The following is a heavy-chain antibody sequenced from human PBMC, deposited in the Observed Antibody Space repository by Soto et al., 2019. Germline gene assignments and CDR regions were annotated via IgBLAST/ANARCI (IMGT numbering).Heavy chain of an antibody. Sequence: QTLSLTCPISADSVSSNSSAWNCIRQSPSRGLEWLGRTYYRSKWYNDYAVSVKSRITINPDTSKNQFSLQLNSVTAADTAVYYCARGVSGSYYYDNWFDPWGQGTLVTVSS. V-gene: IGHV6-1*01. CDR3: ARGVSGSYYYDNWFDP. D-gene: IGHD1-26*01. J-gene: IGHJ5*02. CDR2: TYYRSKWYN. CDR1: ADSVSSNSSA.